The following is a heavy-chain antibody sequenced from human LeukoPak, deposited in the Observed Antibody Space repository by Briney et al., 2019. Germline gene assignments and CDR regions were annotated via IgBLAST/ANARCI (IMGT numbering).Heavy chain of an antibody. D-gene: IGHD6-6*01. J-gene: IGHJ4*02. V-gene: IGHV4-39*01. Sequence: SETLSLTCAVSGGSINSSSSYYWGWIRQPPGKGLEWIGSIYYSGSTYHNPSLKSRVTISVDTSKNQFSLKLSSVTAADTAVYYCARVGSSSPGVWDYFDYWGQGTLVTVSS. CDR3: ARVGSSSPGVWDYFDY. CDR1: GGSINSSSSYY. CDR2: IYYSGST.